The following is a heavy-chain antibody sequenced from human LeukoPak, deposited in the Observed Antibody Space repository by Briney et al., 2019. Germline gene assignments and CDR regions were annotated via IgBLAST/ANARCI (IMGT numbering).Heavy chain of an antibody. CDR1: GGSISSGSYC. CDR3: AGTLVPYGSGSYYLDY. Sequence: NPSETLSLTCTVSGGSISSGSYCWSWIRQPAGKGLEWIGHIHTSGSTNYNPSLKSRVTISVDTSKNQFSLKLSSVTAADTAVYYCAGTLVPYGSGSYYLDYWGQGTLVTVSS. D-gene: IGHD3-10*01. J-gene: IGHJ4*02. CDR2: IHTSGST. V-gene: IGHV4-61*09.